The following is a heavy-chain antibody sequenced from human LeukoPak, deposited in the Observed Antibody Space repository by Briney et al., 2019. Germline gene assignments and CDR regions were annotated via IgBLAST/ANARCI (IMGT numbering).Heavy chain of an antibody. CDR2: ISGSGGST. D-gene: IGHD2-2*01. CDR3: ATDQRRPIVVVPAAKYFDY. CDR1: GFTFTTYA. J-gene: IGHJ4*02. Sequence: GGSLRLSCSASGFTFTTYAMTWVRQAPGKGLEWLSVISGSGGSTYYADSVKGRFTISRDNPKNTLYLQMNSLRAEDTAVYYCATDQRRPIVVVPAAKYFDYWGQGTLVTVSS. V-gene: IGHV3-23*01.